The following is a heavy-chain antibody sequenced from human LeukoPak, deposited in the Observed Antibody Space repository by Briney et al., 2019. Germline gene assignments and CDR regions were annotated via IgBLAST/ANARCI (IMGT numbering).Heavy chain of an antibody. D-gene: IGHD2-8*01. CDR3: ARGLDCTNGVCPTYYYYYMDV. V-gene: IGHV3-7*01. CDR1: GFTFDDYG. J-gene: IGHJ6*03. Sequence: GGSLRLSCAASGFTFDDYGMSWVRQAPGKGLEWVANIKQDGSEKYYVDSVKGRFTISRDNAKNSLYLQMNSLRAEDTAVYYCARGLDCTNGVCPTYYYYYMDVWGKGTTVTVSS. CDR2: IKQDGSEK.